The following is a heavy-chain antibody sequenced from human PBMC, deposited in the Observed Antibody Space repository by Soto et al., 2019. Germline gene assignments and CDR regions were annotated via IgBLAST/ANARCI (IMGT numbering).Heavy chain of an antibody. CDR1: GFTFSSYS. CDR3: ARYLRFLEWLPRSPFPS. J-gene: IGHJ4*02. V-gene: IGHV3-48*02. D-gene: IGHD3-3*01. CDR2: ISSSSSTI. Sequence: EVQLVESGGGLVQPGGSLRLSCAASGFTFSSYSMNWVRQAPGKGLEWVSYISSSSSTIYYADSVKGRFTISRDNAKNSLYLKLTSLRDGAPALYYCARYLRFLEWLPRSPFPSGGRGTLVTVPS.